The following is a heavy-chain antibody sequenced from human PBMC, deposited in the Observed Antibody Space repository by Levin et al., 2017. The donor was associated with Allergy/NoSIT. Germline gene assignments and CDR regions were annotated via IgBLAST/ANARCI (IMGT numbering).Heavy chain of an antibody. CDR3: ARETYDYVWGSYRDDAFDI. CDR1: GFTFSSYS. Sequence: GGSLRLSCAASGFTFSSYSMNWVRQAPGKGLEWVSSISSSSSYIYYADSVKGRFTISRDNAKNSLYLQMNSLRAEDTAVYYCARETYDYVWGSYRDDAFDIWGQGTMVTVSS. CDR2: ISSSSSYI. V-gene: IGHV3-21*01. J-gene: IGHJ3*02. D-gene: IGHD3-16*02.